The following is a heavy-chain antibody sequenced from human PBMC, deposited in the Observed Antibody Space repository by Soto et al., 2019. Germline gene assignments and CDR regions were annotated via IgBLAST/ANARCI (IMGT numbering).Heavy chain of an antibody. J-gene: IGHJ5*02. CDR1: GGFLSQSY. CDR2: INHVGGT. CDR3: VRIRYQLPSSVLWLDP. V-gene: IGHV4-34*01. D-gene: IGHD3-16*01. Sequence: SETLSLTCAVYGGFLSQSYWTWIRQPPGKGLEWIGEINHVGGTNYNPSLKSRVTMSVDTSQNQFSLRLISVTAADTAMYFCVRIRYQLPSSVLWLDPWGQGTPGTVSS.